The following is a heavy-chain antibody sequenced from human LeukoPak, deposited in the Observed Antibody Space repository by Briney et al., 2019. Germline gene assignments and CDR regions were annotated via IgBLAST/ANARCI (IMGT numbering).Heavy chain of an antibody. CDR3: ARVLHDSSGYYYGGFDY. Sequence: GGSLRLSCAASGFTFSSYEMNWVRQAPGKGLEWVSSISSSSSYIYYADSVKGRFTISRDNAKNSLYLQMNSLRAEDTAVYYCARVLHDSSGYYYGGFDYWGQGTLVTVSS. CDR2: ISSSSSYI. J-gene: IGHJ4*02. V-gene: IGHV3-21*01. D-gene: IGHD3-22*01. CDR1: GFTFSSYE.